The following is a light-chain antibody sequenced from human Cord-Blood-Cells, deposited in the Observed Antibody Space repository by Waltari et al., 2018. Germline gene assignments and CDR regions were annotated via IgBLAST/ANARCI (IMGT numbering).Light chain of an antibody. Sequence: QSALPQPRSVSGSPGQSVTISCTGTSRYVGGYNYVSCYQQTPGKAPKLMMYDVSKRPSGVPDRFSGSKSGNTASLTISGLQAEDEADYYCCSYAGSYTFDVVFGGGTKLTVL. CDR2: DVS. CDR1: SRYVGGYNY. CDR3: CSYAGSYTFDVV. V-gene: IGLV2-11*01. J-gene: IGLJ2*01.